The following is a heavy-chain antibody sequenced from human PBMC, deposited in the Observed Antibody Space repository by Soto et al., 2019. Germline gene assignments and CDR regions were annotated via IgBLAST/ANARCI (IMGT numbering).Heavy chain of an antibody. CDR2: IIPILGIA. CDR1: GGTFSSYT. D-gene: IGHD3-16*01. V-gene: IGHV1-69*02. CDR3: ARGSLGDTDYGMDV. Sequence: QVQLVQSGAEVKKPGSSVKVSCKASGGTFSSYTISWVRQAPGQGLEWMGRIIPILGIANYAQKFQGRVTITADKSTSTAYMELSSLRSDDTAVYYCARGSLGDTDYGMDVWGQGTTVTVSS. J-gene: IGHJ6*02.